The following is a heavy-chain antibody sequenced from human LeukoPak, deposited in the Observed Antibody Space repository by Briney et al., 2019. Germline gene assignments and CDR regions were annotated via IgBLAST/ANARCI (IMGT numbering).Heavy chain of an antibody. Sequence: QSGGSLRLSCAASRFTFNNYVMSWVRQAPGGGLECVSAISGSGRSTYYADSVKGRFTISRDNSKNTLYLQMNSLRAEDTALYYCARVAGTIRIWPQPFGDGMDVWGQGTTVTVSS. CDR2: ISGSGRST. D-gene: IGHD3-16*01. J-gene: IGHJ6*02. V-gene: IGHV3-23*01. CDR3: ARVAGTIRIWPQPFGDGMDV. CDR1: RFTFNNYV.